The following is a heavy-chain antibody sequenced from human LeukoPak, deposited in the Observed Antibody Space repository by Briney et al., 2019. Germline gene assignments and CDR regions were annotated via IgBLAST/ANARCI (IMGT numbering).Heavy chain of an antibody. J-gene: IGHJ4*02. CDR2: IYYSGST. V-gene: IGHV4-59*08. Sequence: PSETLSLTCTVSGGSISSYYWSWIRQPPGKGLEWIGYIYYSGSTNYNPSLKSRVTISVDTSKNQFSLKLSSVTAADTAVYYCARHQGDFFDYWGQGTLVTVSS. D-gene: IGHD2-21*01. CDR1: GGSISSYY. CDR3: ARHQGDFFDY.